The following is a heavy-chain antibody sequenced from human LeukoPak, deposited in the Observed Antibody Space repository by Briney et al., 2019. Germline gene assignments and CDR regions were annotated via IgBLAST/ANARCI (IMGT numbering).Heavy chain of an antibody. V-gene: IGHV3-74*01. CDR3: VKDMAGNYDY. CDR2: INTDGSST. D-gene: IGHD4-11*01. CDR1: GFMFSNYW. J-gene: IGHJ4*02. Sequence: GGSLRLSCAASGFMFSNYWMHWVRQAPGKGLVWVSRINTDGSSTNYADSVTGRFTISRDNAENTLYLQMNSLRAEDTAIYYCVKDMAGNYDYWGQGTLVTVSS.